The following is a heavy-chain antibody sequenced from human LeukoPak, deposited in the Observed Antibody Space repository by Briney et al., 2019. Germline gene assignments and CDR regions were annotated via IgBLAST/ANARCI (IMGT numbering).Heavy chain of an antibody. CDR1: GYLISSGYY. D-gene: IGHD6-13*01. CDR3: ARESGQQLDAATYYYYYMDV. CDR2: VYHSGST. V-gene: IGHV4-38-2*02. Sequence: SETLSLTCTVSGYLISSGYYWGWIRQPPGKGLEWIGSVYHSGSTYYNPSLKSRVTISVDTSKNQFSLKLSSVTAADTAVYYCARESGQQLDAATYYYYYMDVWGKGTTVTVSS. J-gene: IGHJ6*03.